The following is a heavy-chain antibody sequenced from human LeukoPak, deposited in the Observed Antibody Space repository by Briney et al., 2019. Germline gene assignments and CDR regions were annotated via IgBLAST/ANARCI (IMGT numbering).Heavy chain of an antibody. Sequence: PSETLSLTCTVSGGSISSYYWSWIRQPPGKGLEWIGYIYYSGSTNYNPSLKSRVTISVDTSKNQFSLKLSSVTAADTAVYYCARGVVGATSGLGLFDYWGQGTLVTVSS. CDR2: IYYSGST. V-gene: IGHV4-59*01. J-gene: IGHJ4*02. D-gene: IGHD1-26*01. CDR3: ARGVVGATSGLGLFDY. CDR1: GGSISSYY.